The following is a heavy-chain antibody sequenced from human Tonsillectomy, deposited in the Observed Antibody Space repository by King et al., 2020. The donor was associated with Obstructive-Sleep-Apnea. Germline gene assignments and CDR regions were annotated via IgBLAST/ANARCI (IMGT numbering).Heavy chain of an antibody. D-gene: IGHD6-13*01. CDR3: ARGSGAAAVNWFDP. V-gene: IGHV4-34*01. Sequence: VQLQQWGAGLLKPSETLSLTCAVFVGSFSDYYWSWIRQPPGKGLEWIGEINHTGSTNYNPSPKSRLTISVDTSKNQFSLKLDSVTAADTAVYYCARGSGAAAVNWFDPWGQGTLVTVSS. CDR1: VGSFSDYY. CDR2: INHTGST. J-gene: IGHJ5*02.